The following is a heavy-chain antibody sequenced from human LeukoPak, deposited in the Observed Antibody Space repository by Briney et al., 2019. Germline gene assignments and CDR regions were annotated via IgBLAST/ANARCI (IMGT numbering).Heavy chain of an antibody. CDR2: IWYDGSNK. D-gene: IGHD1-1*01. J-gene: IGHJ4*02. CDR1: GFSFSSYG. V-gene: IGHV3-33*06. Sequence: GGSLRLSCAASGFSFSSYGMHWVRQAPGKGLEWVAVIWYDGSNKYYADSAKGRFTISRDNSKNTLYLQMNSLRAEDTAVYYCAKDLTTETLSSDYWGQGTLVTVSS. CDR3: AKDLTTETLSSDY.